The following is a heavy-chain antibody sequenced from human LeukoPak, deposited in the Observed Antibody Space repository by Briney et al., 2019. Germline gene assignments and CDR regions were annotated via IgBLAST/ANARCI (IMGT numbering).Heavy chain of an antibody. CDR1: GHTFTGYY. D-gene: IGHD3-10*01. Sequence: AASVKVFCRASGHTFTGYYMHWVRQAPGQRLEWMRWINAGNGNTKYPQKFQGRVTITRDTSASTAYMELSSLRSEDTAVYYCARDSGYGSGSYSFDPWGQGTLVTVSS. CDR3: ARDSGYGSGSYSFDP. CDR2: INAGNGNT. V-gene: IGHV1-3*01. J-gene: IGHJ5*02.